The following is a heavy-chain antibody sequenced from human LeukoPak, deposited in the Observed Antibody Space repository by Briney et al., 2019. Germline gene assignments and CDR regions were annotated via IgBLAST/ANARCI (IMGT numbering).Heavy chain of an antibody. Sequence: GGSLRLSCEASGLTFSSYSMNWVRQAPGEGLEWISYISSSGSTIYYADSVKGRFTISRDNAKNSVYLQMNSLRAEDTAVYYCARDSSSLYYYYMDVWGKGTTVAISS. D-gene: IGHD6-13*01. CDR2: ISSSGSTI. CDR3: ARDSSSLYYYYMDV. V-gene: IGHV3-48*04. CDR1: GLTFSSYS. J-gene: IGHJ6*03.